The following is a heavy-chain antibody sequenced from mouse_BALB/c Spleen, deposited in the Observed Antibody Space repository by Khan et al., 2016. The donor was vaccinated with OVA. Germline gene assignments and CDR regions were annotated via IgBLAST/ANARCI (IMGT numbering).Heavy chain of an antibody. J-gene: IGHJ3*01. D-gene: IGHD2-13*01. CDR3: TRHGDVAWFTY. CDR1: GYSFTTYY. CDR2: VDPFSGGT. V-gene: IGHV1S135*01. Sequence: MQLEESGPELMKPGASVKISCKASGYSFTTYYLHWVMQSPGESLEWIGYVDPFSGGTTYNQNFKGKATLTVDKSSTTAYMHLSNLTSEDSAVYFCTRHGDVAWFTYWGQGTLVTVAA.